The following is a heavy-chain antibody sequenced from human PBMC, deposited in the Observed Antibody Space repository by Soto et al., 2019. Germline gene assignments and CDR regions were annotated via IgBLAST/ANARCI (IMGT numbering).Heavy chain of an antibody. CDR2: IYTNGNT. J-gene: IGHJ2*01. CDR3: ARHVGSYWYFDL. D-gene: IGHD1-26*01. V-gene: IGHV3-66*04. Sequence: HPGGSLRLSCAASGFTVSSNYMGWVRQAPGKGLEWVSSIYTNGNTYYADSVRGRFTVSTDNFKDTLYLQMNSLRVEDTAMYYCARHVGSYWYFDLWGRGTLVTVSS. CDR1: GFTVSSNY.